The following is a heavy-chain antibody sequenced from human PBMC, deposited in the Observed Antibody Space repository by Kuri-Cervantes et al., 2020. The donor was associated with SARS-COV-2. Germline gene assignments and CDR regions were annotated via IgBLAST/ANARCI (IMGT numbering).Heavy chain of an antibody. CDR1: GGSFSGYY. Sequence: SCAVYGGSFSGYYWSWTRQPPGKGLEWIGEINHSGSTNYNPSLKSRVTISVDTSKNQFSLKLSSVTAADTAVYYCARGGRAYYDFWSGYYKEHYYFDYWGQGTLVTVSS. CDR2: INHSGST. J-gene: IGHJ4*02. CDR3: ARGGRAYYDFWSGYYKEHYYFDY. V-gene: IGHV4-34*01. D-gene: IGHD3-3*01.